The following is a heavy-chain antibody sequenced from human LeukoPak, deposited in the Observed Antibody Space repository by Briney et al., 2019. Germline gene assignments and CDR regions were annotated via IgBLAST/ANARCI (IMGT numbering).Heavy chain of an antibody. D-gene: IGHD1-14*01. CDR3: AKDVAYNRGAFDV. CDR2: VSWKSGTI. CDR1: GYALDDYA. V-gene: IGHV3-9*01. J-gene: IGHJ3*01. Sequence: AGGSLRLSCAASGYALDDYAMHWVREAPGKGLEWVSGVSWKSGTIDYADSVKGRFTISRDNAKNSVSLQMNSLRAEDTALYYCAKDVAYNRGAFDVWGQGTMVTVSS.